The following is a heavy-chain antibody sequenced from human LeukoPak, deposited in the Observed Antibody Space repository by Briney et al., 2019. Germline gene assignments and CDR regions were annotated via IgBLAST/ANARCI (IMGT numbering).Heavy chain of an antibody. D-gene: IGHD2-15*01. V-gene: IGHV4-59*08. Sequence: MPSETLSLTCTVSGGSISSYYWSWIRQPPGKGLEWIGYIYYSGSTNYNPSLKSRVTISVDTSKNQFSLKLSSVTAADTAVYYCASISSTPGKGWFDPWGQGTLVTVSS. CDR2: IYYSGST. CDR3: ASISSTPGKGWFDP. CDR1: GGSISSYY. J-gene: IGHJ5*02.